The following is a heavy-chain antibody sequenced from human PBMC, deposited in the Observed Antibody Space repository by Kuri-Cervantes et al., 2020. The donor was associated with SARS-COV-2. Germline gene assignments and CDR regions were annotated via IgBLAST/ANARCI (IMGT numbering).Heavy chain of an antibody. CDR1: GFPFSSYD. Sequence: GESLKISCAASGFPFSSYDMHWVRQAPGKGLVWVSRINSDGSSTSYADSVKGRFTISRDNAKNTLYLQMNSLRAEDTAVYYCARGAVVVVPAAMRWFDPWGQGTLVTVSS. CDR2: INSDGSST. J-gene: IGHJ5*02. V-gene: IGHV3-74*01. CDR3: ARGAVVVVPAAMRWFDP. D-gene: IGHD2-2*01.